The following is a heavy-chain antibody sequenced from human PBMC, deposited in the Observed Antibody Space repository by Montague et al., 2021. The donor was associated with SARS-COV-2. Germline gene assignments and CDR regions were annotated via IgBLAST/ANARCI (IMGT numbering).Heavy chain of an antibody. J-gene: IGHJ4*02. CDR2: IYPGGSDT. CDR3: ARQRGLWFGERTSDY. CDR1: GYSFTSYW. V-gene: IGHV5-51*01. D-gene: IGHD3-10*01. Sequence: QSGAEVKKPGESLKTSCKGSGYSFTSYWIGWVRQMPGKGLEWMGIIYPGGSDTRYSPSFQGQVTISADKSISTAYLQWSSLKASDTAMYYCARQRGLWFGERTSDYWGQGTLVTVSS.